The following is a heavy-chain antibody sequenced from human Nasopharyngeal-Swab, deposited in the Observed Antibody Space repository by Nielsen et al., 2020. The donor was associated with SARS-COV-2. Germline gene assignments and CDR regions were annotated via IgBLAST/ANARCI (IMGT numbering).Heavy chain of an antibody. CDR2: IYYSGST. Sequence: SETLSLTCTVSGGSISSSSYYWGWIRQPPGKGLEWIGSIYYSGSTYYNPSLKSRVTISVDTSKNQFSLKLSSVTAADTAVYYCASTEGDGYKGGFFDYWGQGTLVTVSS. CDR1: GGSISSSSYY. J-gene: IGHJ4*02. D-gene: IGHD5-24*01. V-gene: IGHV4-39*01. CDR3: ASTEGDGYKGGFFDY.